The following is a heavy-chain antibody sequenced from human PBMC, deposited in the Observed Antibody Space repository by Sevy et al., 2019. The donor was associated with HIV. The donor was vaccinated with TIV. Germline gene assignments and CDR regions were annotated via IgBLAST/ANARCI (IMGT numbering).Heavy chain of an antibody. Sequence: GGSLRLSCAASGFTFSSYAMHWVRQAPGKGLEWVAVISYDGSNKYYADSVKDRFTISRDNSKNTLYLQMNSLRAEDTAVYYCAREQEYQLLFSFGMDVWGQGTTVTVSS. V-gene: IGHV3-30*04. CDR2: ISYDGSNK. J-gene: IGHJ6*02. D-gene: IGHD2-2*01. CDR1: GFTFSSYA. CDR3: AREQEYQLLFSFGMDV.